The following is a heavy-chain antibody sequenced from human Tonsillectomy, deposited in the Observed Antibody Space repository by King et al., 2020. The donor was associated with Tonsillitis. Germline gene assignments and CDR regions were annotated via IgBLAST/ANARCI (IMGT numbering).Heavy chain of an antibody. V-gene: IGHV3-66*01. CDR3: ARDPAAAGIMDY. D-gene: IGHD6-13*01. CDR1: GFIVSSNY. CDR2: IYSGGST. Sequence: QLVQSGGGLVQPGGSLRLSCAASGFIVSSNYMSWVRLAPGKGLEWVSVIYSGGSTYYADSVKGRFTISRDNSKNTLYLQMHSLRAEDTAVYYCARDPAAAGIMDYWGQGTLVTVSS. J-gene: IGHJ4*02.